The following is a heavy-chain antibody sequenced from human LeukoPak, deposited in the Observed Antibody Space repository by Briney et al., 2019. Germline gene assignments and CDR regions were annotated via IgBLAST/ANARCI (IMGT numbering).Heavy chain of an antibody. V-gene: IGHV3-30-3*01. J-gene: IGHJ6*02. D-gene: IGHD3-10*01. CDR3: AGEAASVITDR. Sequence: AGGSLRLSCAASGFTFSSYAMHWVRQAPGKGLEWVAVISYDGSNKYYADSVKGRFTISRDNAKNSLYLQMNSLRAEDTAVYYCAGEAASVITDRWGQGTTVTVSS. CDR1: GFTFSSYA. CDR2: ISYDGSNK.